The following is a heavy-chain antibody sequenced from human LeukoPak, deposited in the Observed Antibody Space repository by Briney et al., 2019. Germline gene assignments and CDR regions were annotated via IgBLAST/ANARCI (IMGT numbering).Heavy chain of an antibody. CDR3: ARGDSGYDYGFDN. D-gene: IGHD5-12*01. J-gene: IGHJ4*02. Sequence: GASVKVSCQASGGTFSGYAISWVRQAPGQGLEWVGGIIPIFGTTNYAQKFQGRVTITTDESTSTGYMELRSLRSDDTAVYYCARGDSGYDYGFDNWGQGTLVTVSS. V-gene: IGHV1-69*05. CDR1: GGTFSGYA. CDR2: IIPIFGTT.